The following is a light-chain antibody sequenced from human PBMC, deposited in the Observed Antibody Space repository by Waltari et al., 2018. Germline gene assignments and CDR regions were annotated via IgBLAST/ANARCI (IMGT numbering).Light chain of an antibody. CDR1: SSDVDAYNY. CDR2: DVN. Sequence: QSALTQPVSVSGSPGQSITISCTGTSSDVDAYNYVSWYQQHPGKVPKVMIYDVNKRPSGVSNRFSGSKSGNTASLTISGLQSEDEADYYCSSFTSRRTLVFGGGTKLTVL. J-gene: IGLJ2*01. CDR3: SSFTSRRTLV. V-gene: IGLV2-14*01.